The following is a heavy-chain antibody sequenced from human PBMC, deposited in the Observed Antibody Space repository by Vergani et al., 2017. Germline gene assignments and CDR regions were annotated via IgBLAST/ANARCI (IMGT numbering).Heavy chain of an antibody. CDR1: GFSFRNAW. CDR3: TTDPRYSGDGSCYWLRDHHYYGMDV. D-gene: IGHD2-21*01. Sequence: EVQLVESGGGIVKPGGSLRLSCVASGFSFRNAWMNWVRRTPGKGLEWVGRIKSTFDRGTTDYAAAVKGRFTSSRDDSKNTLFLQMNGLKTEDIGVYYCTTDPRYSGDGSCYWLRDHHYYGMDVWGQGTTVTVSS. CDR2: IKSTFDRGTT. J-gene: IGHJ6*02. V-gene: IGHV3-15*07.